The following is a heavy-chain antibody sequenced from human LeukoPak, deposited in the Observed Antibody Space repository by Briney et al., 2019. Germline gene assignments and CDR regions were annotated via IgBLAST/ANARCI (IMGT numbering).Heavy chain of an antibody. V-gene: IGHV1-2*06. CDR2: INPNSGGT. Sequence: ASVKVSCKASGYTFTDYYIHWVRQAPGQGLEWMGRINPNSGGTNYAQRFQGRVTVTRDTSISTAYMELSTLRSDDTAVYYCARVCAGGGSCHYYYYYMDVWGKGTTVTVSS. D-gene: IGHD2-15*01. J-gene: IGHJ6*03. CDR1: GYTFTDYY. CDR3: ARVCAGGGSCHYYYYYMDV.